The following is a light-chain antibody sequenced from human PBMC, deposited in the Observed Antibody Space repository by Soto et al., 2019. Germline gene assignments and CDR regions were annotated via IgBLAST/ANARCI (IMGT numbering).Light chain of an antibody. CDR3: QQDASSPRT. Sequence: EIVLTQSPGTLSLSPGERATLSCRASQSVGRNFLAWYQQKPGQGPRLLIYGASSRATGIPDRFSGSGSGTDFTLTISRLEPEDFVVYYCQQDASSPRTFGGGTKVESK. CDR1: QSVGRNF. V-gene: IGKV3-20*01. J-gene: IGKJ4*01. CDR2: GAS.